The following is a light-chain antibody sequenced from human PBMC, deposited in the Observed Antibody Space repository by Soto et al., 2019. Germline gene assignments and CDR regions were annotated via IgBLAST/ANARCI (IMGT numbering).Light chain of an antibody. CDR3: QQFNNLPIT. Sequence: AIQLTQSPSSLSASVGDRVTITCRASQGISSALAWYQQKPGKAPKLLIYDASSLASGVPSRFSGSGSGTDFSLTISSLQPEDFAPYYCQQFNNLPITFGGGTKVEIK. V-gene: IGKV1D-13*01. CDR2: DAS. J-gene: IGKJ4*01. CDR1: QGISSA.